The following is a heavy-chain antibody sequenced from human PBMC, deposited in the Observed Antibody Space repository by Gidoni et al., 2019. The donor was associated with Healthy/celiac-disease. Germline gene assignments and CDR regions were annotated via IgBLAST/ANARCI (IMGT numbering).Heavy chain of an antibody. CDR2: IIPILGIA. CDR3: ARARGYCTNGVCYTTVIDY. J-gene: IGHJ4*02. V-gene: IGHV1-69*04. D-gene: IGHD2-8*01. Sequence: QVQLVQSGAEVKKPGSSVKVSCQASGGTFSSYALSWVRQAPGQGLEWMGRIIPILGIANYAQKFQGRVTITADKSTSTAYMELSSLRSEDTAVYYCARARGYCTNGVCYTTVIDYWGQGTLVTVSS. CDR1: GGTFSSYA.